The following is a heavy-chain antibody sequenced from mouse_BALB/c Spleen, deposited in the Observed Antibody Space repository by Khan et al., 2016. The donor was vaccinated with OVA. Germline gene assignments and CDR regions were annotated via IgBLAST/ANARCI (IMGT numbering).Heavy chain of an antibody. J-gene: IGHJ1*01. V-gene: IGHV2-3*01. CDR2: IWGDGST. D-gene: IGHD2-10*02. CDR1: GFSLTSFI. Sequence: QVQLKESGPGLVAPSQSLSITCTVAGFSLTSFIVSWVRQPPGKGLEWLGMIWGDGSTNYHSALISRLNIIKDNSKGQVFLELNSLQTDDTATYCCAKPKFGKGYFDVWGAGTTVTVSS. CDR3: AKPKFGKGYFDV.